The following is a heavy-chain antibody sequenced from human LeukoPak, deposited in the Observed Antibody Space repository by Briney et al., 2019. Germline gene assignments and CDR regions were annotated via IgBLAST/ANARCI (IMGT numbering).Heavy chain of an antibody. CDR1: GYTFTSYG. D-gene: IGHD3-10*01. V-gene: IGHV1-18*01. CDR2: ISAYNGNT. J-gene: IGHJ4*02. Sequence: GASVKVSCTASGYTFTSYGISWVRQAPGHGREWMGWISAYNGNTNYAQKLQGRVTMTTDTSTSTAYMELRSLRSDDTAVYYCARGGLLWFGELEYYFDYWGQGTLVTVSS. CDR3: ARGGLLWFGELEYYFDY.